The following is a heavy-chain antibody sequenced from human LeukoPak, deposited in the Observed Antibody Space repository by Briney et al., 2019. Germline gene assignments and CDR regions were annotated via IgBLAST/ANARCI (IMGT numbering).Heavy chain of an antibody. J-gene: IGHJ3*01. Sequence: GRSLRLSCAASGFTFYDYAMHWVPQTPGKGLEWGSSIRWDSGSSVYTDSVKGRFTISRDNAKNSLYLQMNSLRPEDTALYYCIKDLRLDLHFDAFDVWGQGTMVTVSS. CDR1: GFTFYDYA. V-gene: IGHV3-9*01. D-gene: IGHD1-7*01. CDR2: IRWDSGSS. CDR3: IKDLRLDLHFDAFDV.